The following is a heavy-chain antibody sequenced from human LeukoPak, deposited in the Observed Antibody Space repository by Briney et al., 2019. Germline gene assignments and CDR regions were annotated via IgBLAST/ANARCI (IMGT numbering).Heavy chain of an antibody. CDR3: ARGGWNDVDY. V-gene: IGHV1-18*01. J-gene: IGHJ4*02. D-gene: IGHD1-1*01. Sequence: ASVKVSCKASGYTFTSYGISWVRQAPGQGLEWMGWISAYNGNTNYAQKFQGRVTITADKSTSTAYMELSSLRSEDTAVYYCARGGWNDVDYWGQGTLVTVSS. CDR2: ISAYNGNT. CDR1: GYTFTSYG.